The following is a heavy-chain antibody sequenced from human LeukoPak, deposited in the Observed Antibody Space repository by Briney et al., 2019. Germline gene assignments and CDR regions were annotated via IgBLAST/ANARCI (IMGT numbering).Heavy chain of an antibody. Sequence: PGGSLRLSCAASGLTVSSNYMSWVRQAPGKGLEWGSVIYSGGSTYYADSVKGRFTISRHNSKNTLYLQMNSLRAEDTAVYYCARDLRGYDSPLGYWGQGTLVTVSS. D-gene: IGHD5-12*01. J-gene: IGHJ4*02. CDR1: GLTVSSNY. V-gene: IGHV3-53*04. CDR3: ARDLRGYDSPLGY. CDR2: IYSGGST.